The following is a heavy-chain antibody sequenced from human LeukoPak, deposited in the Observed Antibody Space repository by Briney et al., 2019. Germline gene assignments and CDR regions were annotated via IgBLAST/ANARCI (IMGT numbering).Heavy chain of an antibody. CDR1: GFTFNRFY. D-gene: IGHD7-27*01. CDR2: ISSNGATT. CDR3: AKDLAWGLDY. J-gene: IGHJ4*02. V-gene: IGHV3-64*04. Sequence: GGSLRLSCSASGFTFNRFYLHWVRQAPGKGLEFVSHISSNGATTYYADSVKGRFTISRDNSKNTLYLQMNNLRAEDTAVYYCAKDLAWGLDYWGQGTPVTVSS.